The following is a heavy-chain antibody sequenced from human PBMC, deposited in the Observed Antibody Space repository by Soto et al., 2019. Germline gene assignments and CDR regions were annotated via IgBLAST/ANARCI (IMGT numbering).Heavy chain of an antibody. CDR3: ARHYDILTVDY. J-gene: IGHJ4*02. CDR1: GGTFGSNA. D-gene: IGHD3-9*01. Sequence: ASVKVSCKASGGTFGSNAISWVRQAPGQGLEWMGGIIPIFGTANYAQKFQGRVTITADESTSTAYMELSSLRAEDTAVYYCARHYDILTVDYWGQGSLVTVSS. CDR2: IIPIFGTA. V-gene: IGHV1-69*13.